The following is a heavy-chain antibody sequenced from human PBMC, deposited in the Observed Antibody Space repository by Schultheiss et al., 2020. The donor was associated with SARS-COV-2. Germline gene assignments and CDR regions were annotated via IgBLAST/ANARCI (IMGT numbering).Heavy chain of an antibody. Sequence: GGSLRLSCAASGFTFSSYDMSWVRQAPGKGLEWVSAISGSAGSTYYADSVKGRFTISRDNSKNTLYLQMNSLRAEDTAVYYCAKSQPSPPMIVVVITPFDYWGQGTLVTVSS. J-gene: IGHJ4*02. CDR1: GFTFSSYD. D-gene: IGHD3-22*01. CDR3: AKSQPSPPMIVVVITPFDY. V-gene: IGHV3-23*01. CDR2: ISGSAGST.